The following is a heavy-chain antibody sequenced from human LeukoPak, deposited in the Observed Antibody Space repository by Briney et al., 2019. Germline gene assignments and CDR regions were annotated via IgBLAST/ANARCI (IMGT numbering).Heavy chain of an antibody. Sequence: ASVKVSCKASGYTFTSYYMHWVRHAPGQGLEWMGIINPSGGSTSYAQKFQGRVTMTRDMSTSTVYMELSSLRSEDTAVYYCARVGAHDAFDIWGQGTMVTVSS. D-gene: IGHD1-26*01. J-gene: IGHJ3*02. CDR3: ARVGAHDAFDI. CDR2: INPSGGST. V-gene: IGHV1-46*01. CDR1: GYTFTSYY.